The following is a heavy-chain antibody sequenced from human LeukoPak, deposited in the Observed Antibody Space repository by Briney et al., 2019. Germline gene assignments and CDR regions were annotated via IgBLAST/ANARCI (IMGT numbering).Heavy chain of an antibody. CDR1: GGSISRDNYY. J-gene: IGHJ6*02. CDR3: ANRGTGTRYYGMDV. CDR2: IYSGGNT. Sequence: PSETLSLTCTVSGGSISRDNYYWVWIRQPPGRGLEWIGSIYSGGNTYYNPSLKSRVTISVDTPEKQVSLKLSSVTATDTAVYYCANRGTGTRYYGMDVWGRETTVTVSS. D-gene: IGHD1-7*01. V-gene: IGHV4-39*01.